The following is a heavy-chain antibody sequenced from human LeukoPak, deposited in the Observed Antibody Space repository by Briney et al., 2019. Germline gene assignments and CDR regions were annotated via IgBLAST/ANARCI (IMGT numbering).Heavy chain of an antibody. CDR2: IWYDGSNK. CDR3: AREVIPAAYAPLGY. CDR1: GFTFSSYG. D-gene: IGHD2-2*01. Sequence: GGSLRLSCAASGFTFSSYGMHWVRQAPGKGLEWVAVIWYDGSNKYYADSVKGRFTISRDNSKNTLYLQMNSLRAEDTAVYYCAREVIPAAYAPLGYWGQGTLVTVSS. V-gene: IGHV3-33*01. J-gene: IGHJ4*02.